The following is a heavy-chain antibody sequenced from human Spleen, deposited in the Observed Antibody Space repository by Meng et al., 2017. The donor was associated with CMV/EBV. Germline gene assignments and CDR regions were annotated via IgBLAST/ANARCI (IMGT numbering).Heavy chain of an antibody. Sequence: ASVKVSCKASGYTFTHHYVHWVRQAPGQGLEWMGWINPNSGDTDFAQNFQGRVTMTRDTSISTVYMSLRGLRSADTAVYFCAREWGGLVGAYKGPFDFWGQGTLVTVSS. CDR1: GYTFTHHY. J-gene: IGHJ4*02. V-gene: IGHV1-2*02. CDR3: AREWGGLVGAYKGPFDF. CDR2: INPNSGDT. D-gene: IGHD1-26*01.